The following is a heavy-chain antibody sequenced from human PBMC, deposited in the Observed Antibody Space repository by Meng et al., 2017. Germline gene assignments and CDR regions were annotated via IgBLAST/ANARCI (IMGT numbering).Heavy chain of an antibody. J-gene: IGHJ4*02. CDR2: INPNSGGT. V-gene: IGHV1-2*06. D-gene: IGHD2-8*01. CDR1: GYTFTGYY. Sequence: ASVKVSCKASGYTFTGYYMHWVRQAPGQGLEWMGRINPNSGGTNYAQKFQGRVTMTRDTSISTAYMELSRLRSDDTAVYYCATGHPGYCTNGVCYTGYFDYWGQGTLVTVS. CDR3: ATGHPGYCTNGVCYTGYFDY.